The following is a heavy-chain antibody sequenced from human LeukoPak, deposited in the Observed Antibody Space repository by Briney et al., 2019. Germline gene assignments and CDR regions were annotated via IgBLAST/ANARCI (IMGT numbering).Heavy chain of an antibody. CDR3: ARGATVTHGDY. V-gene: IGHV3-48*03. D-gene: IGHD4-17*01. Sequence: GGSLRLSCAASGFTFSSYEMNWVRQAPGKGLEWVSYISSSGSTIYYADSVKGRFTISRDNAKNSLYLQMNSLRAEDTAVYYCARGATVTHGDYWGQGTLVTVSS. CDR2: ISSSGSTI. J-gene: IGHJ4*02. CDR1: GFTFSSYE.